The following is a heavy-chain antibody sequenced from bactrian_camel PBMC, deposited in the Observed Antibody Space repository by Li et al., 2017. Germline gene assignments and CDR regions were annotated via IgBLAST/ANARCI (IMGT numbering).Heavy chain of an antibody. J-gene: IGHJ4*01. CDR2: IYSDGTRS. V-gene: IGHV3S6*01. CDR1: GFTVSNDL. CDR3: AASFTACVARAHYVERYNY. Sequence: VQLVESGGGLVQPEGSLRLSCAASGFTVSNDLMHWVRQAPGKGLEWVSSIYSDGTRSGYGDSVKGRFTVSVDNARKALYLQMNDLKPEDTAVYYCAASFTACVARAHYVERYNYWGQGTQVTVS. D-gene: IGHD3*01.